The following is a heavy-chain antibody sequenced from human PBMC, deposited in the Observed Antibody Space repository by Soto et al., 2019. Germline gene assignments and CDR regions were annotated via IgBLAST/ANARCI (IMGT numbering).Heavy chain of an antibody. D-gene: IGHD5-18*01. Sequence: SETLSLTCTVSGGSISSYYWSWIRQPPGKGLEWIGYIYYSGSTNYNPSLKSRVTISVDTSKNQFSLKLSSVTAADTAVYYCARADPRGYSYRIDPWGQGTLVTVSS. CDR1: GGSISSYY. J-gene: IGHJ5*02. V-gene: IGHV4-59*01. CDR2: IYYSGST. CDR3: ARADPRGYSYRIDP.